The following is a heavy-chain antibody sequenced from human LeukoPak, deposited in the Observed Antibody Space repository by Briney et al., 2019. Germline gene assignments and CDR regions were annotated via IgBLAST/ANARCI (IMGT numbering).Heavy chain of an antibody. CDR3: ARSGIQSGYCSSTSCYTGY. Sequence: GGSLRLSCAASGFTFSSYAMSWVCQAPGKGLEWVSAISGSGGSTYYADSVKGRFTISRDNSKNTLYLQMNSLRAEDTAVYYCARSGIQSGYCSSTSCYTGYWGQGTLVTVSS. J-gene: IGHJ4*02. D-gene: IGHD2-2*02. CDR2: ISGSGGST. CDR1: GFTFSSYA. V-gene: IGHV3-23*01.